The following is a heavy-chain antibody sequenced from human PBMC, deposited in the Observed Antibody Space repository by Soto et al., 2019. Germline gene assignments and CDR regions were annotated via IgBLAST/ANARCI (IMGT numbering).Heavy chain of an antibody. D-gene: IGHD3-22*01. CDR1: VG. J-gene: IGHJ1*01. CDR2: IYWNDDK. CDR3: AHSPQPYYYDSSGYDGLYFQH. Sequence: VGVGWIRQPPGKALEWLVVIYWNDDKRYSPSLKSRLTITKDTSKTQVVLTMTNMDPVDTATYFCAHSPQPYYYDSSGYDGLYFQHWGQGTMVTVSS. V-gene: IGHV2-5*01.